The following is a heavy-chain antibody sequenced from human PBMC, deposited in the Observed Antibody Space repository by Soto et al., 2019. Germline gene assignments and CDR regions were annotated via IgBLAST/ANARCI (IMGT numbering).Heavy chain of an antibody. CDR1: GFTFGDYA. D-gene: IGHD6-6*01. J-gene: IGHJ6*02. V-gene: IGHV3-49*04. Sequence: GGSLRLSCTASGFTFGDYAMSWVRQAPGKGLEWGGFIRSKAYGGTTEYAASVKGRFTISRDDTKSIAYLQMNSLKTEATAVYYCTAFGYSSSYYYYGFDVWGQGTTVTVSS. CDR2: IRSKAYGGTT. CDR3: TAFGYSSSYYYYGFDV.